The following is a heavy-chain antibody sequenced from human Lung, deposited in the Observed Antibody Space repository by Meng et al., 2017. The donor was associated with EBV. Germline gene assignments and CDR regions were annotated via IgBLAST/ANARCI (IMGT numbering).Heavy chain of an antibody. CDR1: GRSFSSSY. Sequence: QVQLQQWGAGRLKPSETLSLTCGVSGRSFSSSYWSWIRQPPGKGLEWIGQINYSGITNYNPSLKSRVTISVDTSKNQFSLSLNSVTAADTAVYYCARGGTSSAPFDYWGRGTLVTVSS. V-gene: IGHV4-34*01. CDR2: INYSGIT. CDR3: ARGGTSSAPFDY. J-gene: IGHJ4*01. D-gene: IGHD2-2*01.